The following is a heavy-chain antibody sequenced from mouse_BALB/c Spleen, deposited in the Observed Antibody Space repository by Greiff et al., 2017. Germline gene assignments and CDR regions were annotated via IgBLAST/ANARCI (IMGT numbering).Heavy chain of an antibody. CDR3: ARNYDGGFGFAY. Sequence: EVHLVESGGGLVKPGGSLKLSCAASGFTFSSYAMSWVRQSPEKRLEWVAEISSGGSYTYYPDTVTGRFTISRDNAKNTLYLEMSSLRSEDTAMYYCARNYDGGFGFAYWGQGTLVTVSA. CDR2: ISSGGSYT. V-gene: IGHV5-9-4*01. J-gene: IGHJ3*01. CDR1: GFTFSSYA. D-gene: IGHD2-3*01.